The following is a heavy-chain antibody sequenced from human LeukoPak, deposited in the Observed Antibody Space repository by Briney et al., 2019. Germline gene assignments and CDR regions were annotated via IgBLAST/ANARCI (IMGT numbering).Heavy chain of an antibody. D-gene: IGHD6-6*01. CDR1: GFNLNSYA. V-gene: IGHV3-30*02. CDR2: IRHDEANS. CDR3: AKEYTPSSPLGELDS. Sequence: GGSLRLSCAVSGFNLNSYAMHWVRQAPGKGLEWVAVIRHDEANSFYADSVQGRFTISRDTSKKLLYLQMNSLRVEGTAVYYCAKEYTPSSPLGELDSWGQGTLVTVSS. J-gene: IGHJ4*02.